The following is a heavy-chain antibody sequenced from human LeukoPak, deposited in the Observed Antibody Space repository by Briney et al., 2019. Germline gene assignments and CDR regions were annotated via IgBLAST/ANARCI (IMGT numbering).Heavy chain of an antibody. V-gene: IGHV3-73*01. J-gene: IGHJ4*02. CDR3: TRLVVSDGGY. Sequence: GGSLRPSCAASGFTFSGSAMHWVRQASGKGLEWVGRIRSKANSYATAYAASVKGRFTISRDDSKNTAYLQMNSLKTEDTAVYYCTRLVVSDGGYWGQGTLVTVSS. CDR2: IRSKANSYAT. D-gene: IGHD3-22*01. CDR1: GFTFSGSA.